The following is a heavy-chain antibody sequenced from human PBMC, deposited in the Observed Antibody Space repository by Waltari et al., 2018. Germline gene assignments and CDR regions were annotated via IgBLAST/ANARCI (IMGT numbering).Heavy chain of an antibody. CDR2: INHSGST. V-gene: IGHV4-34*01. CDR3: ARVILYFPDYGDYCVPEYNWFDP. J-gene: IGHJ5*02. D-gene: IGHD4-17*01. Sequence: QVQLQQWGAGLLKPSETLSLTCAVYGGSFSGYYWSWIRQPPGKGRGWIGEINHSGSTNYNPSLKSRVTIAVDTSKNQFSLKLSSVTAADTAVYYCARVILYFPDYGDYCVPEYNWFDPWGQGTLVTVSS. CDR1: GGSFSGYY.